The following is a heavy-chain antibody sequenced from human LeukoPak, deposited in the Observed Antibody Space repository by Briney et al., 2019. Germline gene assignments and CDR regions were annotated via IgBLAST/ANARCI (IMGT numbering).Heavy chain of an antibody. Sequence: KPSETLSLTCAVYGGSFSGYCWSWIRQPPGKGLEWIGEINHSGSTNYNPSLKSRVTISVDTSKNQFSLKLSSVTAADTAVYYCARRQGPSFTYYYGSGSWYYFDYWGQGTLVTVSS. CDR3: ARRQGPSFTYYYGSGSWYYFDY. CDR2: INHSGST. J-gene: IGHJ4*02. D-gene: IGHD3-10*01. V-gene: IGHV4-34*01. CDR1: GGSFSGYC.